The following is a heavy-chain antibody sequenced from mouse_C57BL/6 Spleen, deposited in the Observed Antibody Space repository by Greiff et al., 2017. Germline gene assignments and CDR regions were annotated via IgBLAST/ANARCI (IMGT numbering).Heavy chain of an antibody. D-gene: IGHD2-1*01. CDR1: GFTFSDYG. CDR3: AIIYYGNYDYYAMDY. V-gene: IGHV5-17*01. J-gene: IGHJ4*01. Sequence: EVQLQESGGGLVKPGGSLKLSCAASGFTFSDYGMHWVRQAPEKGLEWVAYISSGSSTNYYADTVKGRFTISSDNAKNTLFLQMTSLRSEDTAMYYCAIIYYGNYDYYAMDYWGQGTSVTVSS. CDR2: ISSGSSTN.